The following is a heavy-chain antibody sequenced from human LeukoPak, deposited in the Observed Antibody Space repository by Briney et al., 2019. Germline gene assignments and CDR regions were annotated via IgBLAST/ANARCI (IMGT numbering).Heavy chain of an antibody. D-gene: IGHD6-19*01. J-gene: IGHJ4*02. CDR3: AKKRGSGWRYYFDS. V-gene: IGHV3-23*01. CDR2: LSGSGGST. Sequence: GGSLRLSRAASGFTFSSYAMSCVRQAPGKGREGVSALSGSGGSTYYADSAKGRFTISRDNSKNTLYLQMNSLRAEDRAVYYCAKKRGSGWRYYFDSWGQGTLVTVSS. CDR1: GFTFSSYA.